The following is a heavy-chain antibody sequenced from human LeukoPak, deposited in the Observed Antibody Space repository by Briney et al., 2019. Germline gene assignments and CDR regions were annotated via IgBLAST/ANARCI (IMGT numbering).Heavy chain of an antibody. J-gene: IGHJ4*02. Sequence: HPGGSLRLSCAASGFTFSSSAMNWVRQAPGKGLEWVSHIGADGATTYYADSVKGRSTISRDNSKNTLYLQIDSLSADDTAVYHCAKYFGSGSYDFWGQGTLVTVSS. CDR3: AKYFGSGSYDF. V-gene: IGHV3-23*01. D-gene: IGHD3-10*01. CDR2: IGADGATT. CDR1: GFTFSSSA.